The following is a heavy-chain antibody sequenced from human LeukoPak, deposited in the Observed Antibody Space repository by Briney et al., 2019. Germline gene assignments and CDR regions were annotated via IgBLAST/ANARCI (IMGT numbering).Heavy chain of an antibody. CDR3: ARVRDYDFWSGYPYYYYGMDV. Sequence: GGSLRLSCAASGFTFSSYEMNWVRQAPGKGLEWVSYISSSGSTIYYADSVKGRFIISRDNAKNSLYLQMNSLRAEDTAVYYCARVRDYDFWSGYPYYYYGMDVWGQGTTVTVSS. J-gene: IGHJ6*02. CDR2: ISSSGSTI. CDR1: GFTFSSYE. V-gene: IGHV3-48*03. D-gene: IGHD3-3*01.